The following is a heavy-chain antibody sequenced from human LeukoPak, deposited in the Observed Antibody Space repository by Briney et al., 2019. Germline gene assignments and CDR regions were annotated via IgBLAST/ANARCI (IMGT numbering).Heavy chain of an antibody. CDR1: GASISSHY. J-gene: IGHJ4*02. D-gene: IGHD2-2*01. V-gene: IGHV4-59*08. CDR3: ARLTDDVVVPSITYHYFDS. Sequence: LETLSLTCTVSGASISSHYWSWIRQPPGKGLEYIAYISYSGDTNYNPSLKSRVTISIDTSKNRLSLRLSSVTAADTAVYYCARLTDDVVVPSITYHYFDSWGQGTRVTVSS. CDR2: ISYSGDT.